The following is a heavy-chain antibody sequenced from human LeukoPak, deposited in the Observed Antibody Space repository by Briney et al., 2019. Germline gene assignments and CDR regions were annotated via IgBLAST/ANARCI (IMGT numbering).Heavy chain of an antibody. V-gene: IGHV4-39*07. J-gene: IGHJ5*02. CDR3: ARDQRSYDILTGYYDTQVNWFDP. D-gene: IGHD3-9*01. Sequence: SETLSLTCTVSGDSMSRDYYFWGWIRQPPGQKLEWIGSIYSDGGTHYNPSFNSRLTISVDTSKNQFSLKLSSVTAADTAVYYCARDQRSYDILTGYYDTQVNWFDPWGQGTLVTVSS. CDR2: IYSDGGT. CDR1: GDSMSRDYYF.